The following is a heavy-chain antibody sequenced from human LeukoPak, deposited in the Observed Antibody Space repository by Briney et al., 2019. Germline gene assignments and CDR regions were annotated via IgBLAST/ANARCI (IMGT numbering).Heavy chain of an antibody. D-gene: IGHD2-2*01. CDR1: GLSVSDNY. CDR3: ATYGSSNSWYLEY. V-gene: IGHV3-53*01. J-gene: IGHJ4*02. CDR2: VFSDSRT. Sequence: GGSLRLSCVASGLSVSDNYMIWVRQAPGMGLEWVSIVFSDSRTYYADSVKGRYTLSRDNSKNTLYLQMNTVRADDSAVYYCATYGSSNSWYLEYWGQGALVTVSS.